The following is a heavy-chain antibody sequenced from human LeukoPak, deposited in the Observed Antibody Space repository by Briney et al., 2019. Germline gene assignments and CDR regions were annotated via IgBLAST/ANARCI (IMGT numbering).Heavy chain of an antibody. Sequence: ASVKVSCKASGFTFTGYYIHWVRQAPGQGLEWMGFINPHSGGTSSPQKFQGRVTMTTDASISAAYMQLSSLISDDTAMYYCVREGNELLSKNFDYWGQGTLVTVSS. CDR2: INPHSGGT. D-gene: IGHD2-21*02. CDR3: VREGNELLSKNFDY. CDR1: GFTFTGYY. V-gene: IGHV1-2*02. J-gene: IGHJ4*02.